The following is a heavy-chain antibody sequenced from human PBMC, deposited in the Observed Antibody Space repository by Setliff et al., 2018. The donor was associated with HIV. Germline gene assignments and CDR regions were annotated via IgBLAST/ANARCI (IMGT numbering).Heavy chain of an antibody. CDR3: ARDYVVPAGINNWFDP. CDR1: GGTFSTYA. CDR2: IIPIFATA. V-gene: IGHV1-69*13. D-gene: IGHD2-2*01. J-gene: IGHJ5*02. Sequence: SVKVSCKASGGTFSTYAISWVRQAPGQGLEWMGGIIPIFATANYAQKFQGRVTITADESTSTAYMELSSLRSEGTAVYYCARDYVVPAGINNWFDPWGQGTLVTVSS.